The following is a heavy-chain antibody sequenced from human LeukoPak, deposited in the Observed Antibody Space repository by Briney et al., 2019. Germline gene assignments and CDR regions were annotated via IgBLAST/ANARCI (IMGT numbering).Heavy chain of an antibody. V-gene: IGHV1-69*04. J-gene: IGHJ4*02. D-gene: IGHD3-10*01. CDR1: GGTFSSYA. Sequence: SVKVSCKASGGTFSSYAISWVRQAPGQGLEWMGRIIPILGIANYAQKFQGRVTITADKSTSTAYVELSSLRSEDTAVYYCARVVGGSGSYYNTPADYWGQGTLVTVSS. CDR2: IIPILGIA. CDR3: ARVVGGSGSYYNTPADY.